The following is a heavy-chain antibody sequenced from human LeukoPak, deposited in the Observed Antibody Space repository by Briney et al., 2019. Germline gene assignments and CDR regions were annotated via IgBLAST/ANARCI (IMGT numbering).Heavy chain of an antibody. CDR3: ARAENAVTGTLDY. CDR2: MYNRGST. CDR1: GDSISNYY. D-gene: IGHD6-19*01. V-gene: IGHV4-59*01. Sequence: PSETLSLTCTVSGDSISNYYWSWIRQSPGKELEWIGYMYNRGSTIYNPSLKSRVTISTDTSKNQFSLRLTSVTAADTAVYYCARAENAVTGTLDYWGQGPLITVSS. J-gene: IGHJ4*02.